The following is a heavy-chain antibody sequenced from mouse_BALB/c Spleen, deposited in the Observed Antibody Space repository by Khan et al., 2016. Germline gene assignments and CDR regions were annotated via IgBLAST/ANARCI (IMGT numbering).Heavy chain of an antibody. Sequence: QVQLQQPGAELMKPGASVKISCKATGYTFSSYWIEWVKQRPGHGLEWIGEILPGSGQTNYNEKFKGKAPFTADTSSNKAYMQLSSLKSEASAFYYCARWGIRAFDDWGQGTTLTVSS. V-gene: IGHV1-9*01. CDR3: ARWGIRAFDD. CDR2: ILPGSGQT. CDR1: GYTFSSYW. J-gene: IGHJ2*01.